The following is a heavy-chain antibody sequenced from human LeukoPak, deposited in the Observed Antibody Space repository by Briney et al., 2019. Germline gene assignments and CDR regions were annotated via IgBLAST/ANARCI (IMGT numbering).Heavy chain of an antibody. D-gene: IGHD5-18*01. Sequence: SETLSLTCTVSGGSISSYYWSWIRQPPGKGLEWIGYIYYSGSTNYNPSLKSRVTISVDTSKNQFSLKLSSVTAADTAGYYCARGQIKDTAMRFWGQGTLVTVS. CDR1: GGSISSYY. J-gene: IGHJ4*02. V-gene: IGHV4-59*01. CDR2: IYYSGST. CDR3: ARGQIKDTAMRF.